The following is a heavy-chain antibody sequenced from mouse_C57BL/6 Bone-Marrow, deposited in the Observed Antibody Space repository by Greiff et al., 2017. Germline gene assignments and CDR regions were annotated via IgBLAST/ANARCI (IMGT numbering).Heavy chain of an antibody. J-gene: IGHJ1*03. CDR1: GYTFTDYY. CDR2: INPNNGGT. Sequence: EVKLQQSGPELVKPGASVQISCKASGYTFTDYYMNWVKQRHGKSLEWIGDINPNNGGTSYNQKFKGQATLTVDKSSSTAYREHRSLTSEDSAVYYWVSWYYSNWYFDVWGTGTTVTVSS. D-gene: IGHD2-5*01. CDR3: VSWYYSNWYFDV. V-gene: IGHV1-26*01.